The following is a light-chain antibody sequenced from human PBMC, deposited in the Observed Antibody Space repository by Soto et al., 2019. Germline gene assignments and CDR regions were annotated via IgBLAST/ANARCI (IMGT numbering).Light chain of an antibody. CDR2: DVN. Sequence: SAPIPPLSASGSPGQSVTISCTGTSSDVGAYIFVSWYQQHPGKAPKLMVYDVNRRPPGVPDRFFGSKSGNTASLTVSGLQAEDEADYYCVSFTGGTYVFGTGTKVTVL. J-gene: IGLJ1*01. CDR1: SSDVGAYIF. V-gene: IGLV2-8*01. CDR3: VSFTGGTYV.